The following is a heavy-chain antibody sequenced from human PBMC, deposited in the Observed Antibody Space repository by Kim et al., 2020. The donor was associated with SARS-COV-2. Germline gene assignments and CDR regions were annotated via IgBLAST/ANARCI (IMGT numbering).Heavy chain of an antibody. CDR2: ISGSGGST. CDR1: GFTFSSYA. V-gene: IGHV3-23*01. J-gene: IGHJ4*02. D-gene: IGHD2-15*01. Sequence: GGSLRLSCAASGFTFSSYAMSWVRQAPGKGLEWVSAISGSGGSTYYADSVKGRFTISRDNSKNTLYLQMNSLRAEDTAVYYCAKYCSGGSCYSTPLLDYWGQGTLVTVSS. CDR3: AKYCSGGSCYSTPLLDY.